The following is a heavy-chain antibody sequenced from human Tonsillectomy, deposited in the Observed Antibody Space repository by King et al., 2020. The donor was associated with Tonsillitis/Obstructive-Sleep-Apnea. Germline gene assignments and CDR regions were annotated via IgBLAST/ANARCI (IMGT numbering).Heavy chain of an antibody. V-gene: IGHV3-20*04. CDR1: GFTFEEYG. Sequence: QLVQSGGGVVRPGGSLRLSCAASGFTFEEYGMSWVRRAPGKGLEWGSGINWHGGSTGYADSVKGRFTISRDNAKHSLYLQMNSLRAEYTALYYCARVPWRRYSSSSELLSWFDTWGQGTLVTVSS. D-gene: IGHD6-6*01. J-gene: IGHJ5*02. CDR3: ARVPWRRYSSSSELLSWFDT. CDR2: INWHGGST.